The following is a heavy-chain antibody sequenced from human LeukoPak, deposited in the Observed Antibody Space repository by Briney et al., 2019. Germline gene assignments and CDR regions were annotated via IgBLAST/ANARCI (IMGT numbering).Heavy chain of an antibody. J-gene: IGHJ4*02. CDR3: ARSPRIAAAGSYFDY. Sequence: PGGSLRLSCAASGFTFSDYYMSWIRQAPGKGLEWVSYISSGSSYTNYADSVKGRFTISRDNAKNSLYLQMNSLRAEDTAVYYCARSPRIAAAGSYFDYWGQGTLVTVSS. D-gene: IGHD6-13*01. CDR2: ISSGSSYT. V-gene: IGHV3-11*06. CDR1: GFTFSDYY.